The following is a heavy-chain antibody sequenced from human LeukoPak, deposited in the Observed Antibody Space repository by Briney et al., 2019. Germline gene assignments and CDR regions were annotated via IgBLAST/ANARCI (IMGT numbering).Heavy chain of an antibody. CDR2: IWYDGSNK. CDR1: GFTFSSYA. CDR3: ARELESGSVDY. J-gene: IGHJ4*02. V-gene: IGHV3-33*08. Sequence: GGSLRLSCAASGFTFSSYAMSWVRQAPGKGLEWVAVIWYDGSNKYYADSVKGRFTISRDNSKNTLYLQMNSLRAEDTAVYYCARELESGSVDYWGQGTLVTVSS. D-gene: IGHD3-3*01.